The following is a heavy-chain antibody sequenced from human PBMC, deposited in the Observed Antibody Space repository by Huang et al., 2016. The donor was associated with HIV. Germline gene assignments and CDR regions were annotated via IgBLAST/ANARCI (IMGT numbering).Heavy chain of an antibody. D-gene: IGHD3-22*01. CDR3: ARGDYYDSSGYHPGYFDY. CDR1: GFILSNYG. J-gene: IGHJ4*02. CDR2: IRNDGMKK. Sequence: VQLIESGGGVVQPGKSLRLSWATSGFILSNYGMHWVRQAPGKGLKWVAFIRNDGMKKNYADSVRGRFAVGRDNGNNTLFLQMRSLGVDDTAVYYCARGDYYDSSGYHPGYFDYWGQGILVTVSS. V-gene: IGHV3-33*04.